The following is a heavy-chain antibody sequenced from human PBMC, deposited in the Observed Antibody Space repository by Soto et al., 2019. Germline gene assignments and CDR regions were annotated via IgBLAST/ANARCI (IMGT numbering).Heavy chain of an antibody. CDR1: GYAFSNYY. CDR2: INPSGGTT. V-gene: IGHV1-46*01. J-gene: IGHJ6*02. CDR3: ARAGGETDYYSGMDV. D-gene: IGHD7-27*01. Sequence: QVQLVQSGAEVKKPGASVKVSCKASGYAFSNYYMHWVRQAPGHGLEWMGIINPSGGTTTYTQKFQARVTMTRDTSTSTVFMELSSLRSDDTAVYYCARAGGETDYYSGMDVWGQGTTVTVSS.